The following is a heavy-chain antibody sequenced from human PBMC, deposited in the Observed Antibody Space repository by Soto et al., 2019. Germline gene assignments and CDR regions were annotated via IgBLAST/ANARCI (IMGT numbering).Heavy chain of an antibody. CDR1: GFTFNTYA. V-gene: IGHV3-21*04. CDR2: ISSGSDYI. J-gene: IGHJ5*02. D-gene: IGHD2-15*01. Sequence: GGSLRLSCAASGFTFNTYAMHWVRQSPGKGLEWVAFISSGSDYIYYADSVRGRFTISRDNAESSLFLHMNSLRDDDTALYYCASEFCTGGSCYSRIFDHWGHGALVTVSS. CDR3: ASEFCTGGSCYSRIFDH.